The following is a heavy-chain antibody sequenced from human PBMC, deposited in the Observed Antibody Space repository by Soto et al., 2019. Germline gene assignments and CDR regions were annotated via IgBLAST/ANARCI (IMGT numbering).Heavy chain of an antibody. CDR2: IWYDGSNK. J-gene: IGHJ4*02. CDR3: ARSYSSGWTGYFDD. CDR1: GFTFSSYG. Sequence: PGGSLRLSCAASGFTFSSYGMHWVRQAPGKGLEWVAVIWYDGSNKYYADSVKGRFTISRDNSKNTLYLQMNSLRAEDTAVYYCARSYSSGWTGYFDDRGQGTLVTVSS. D-gene: IGHD6-19*01. V-gene: IGHV3-33*01.